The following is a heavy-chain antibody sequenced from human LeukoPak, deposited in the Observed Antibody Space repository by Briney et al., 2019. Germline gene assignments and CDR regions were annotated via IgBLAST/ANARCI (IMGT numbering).Heavy chain of an antibody. Sequence: GGSLRLSCAASGFTFKSYAMTWVRQAPGKGLEWVSTISSSGGGTFYADSVKGRFTISRDNSKNTLYLQMNSLTVEDTAVYYCARRPTVTTPLTAWGQGTLVTVSS. V-gene: IGHV3-23*01. CDR1: GFTFKSYA. D-gene: IGHD4-17*01. CDR2: ISSSGGGT. J-gene: IGHJ5*02. CDR3: ARRPTVTTPLTA.